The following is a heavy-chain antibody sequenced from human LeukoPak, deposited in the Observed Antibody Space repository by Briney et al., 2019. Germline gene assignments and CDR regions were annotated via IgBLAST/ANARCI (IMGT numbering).Heavy chain of an antibody. V-gene: IGHV3-66*01. J-gene: IGHJ4*02. CDR3: ARDGRVSTNSYSPTEFDY. D-gene: IGHD2/OR15-2a*01. CDR1: GFTVSSDY. CDR2: IYSGGST. Sequence: GGSLRLSCAASGFTVSSDYMSWVRQAPGKGLEWVSIIYSGGSTYYADSVKGRFTISRDNSKNTLYLQMNSLRAEDTAVYYCARDGRVSTNSYSPTEFDYWGQGTLVTVSS.